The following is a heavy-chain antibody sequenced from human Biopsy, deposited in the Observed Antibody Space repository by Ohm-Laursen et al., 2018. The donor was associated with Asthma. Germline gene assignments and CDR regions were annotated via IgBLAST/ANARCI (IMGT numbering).Heavy chain of an antibody. CDR3: VRFFAGAVYHNYVMDV. V-gene: IGHV4-34*01. CDR2: IDHSGNF. CDR1: GGPFSFY. D-gene: IGHD3-3*01. Sequence: SETLSLTCTVNGGPFSFYWSWIRQPPGKGLEWIGEIDHSGNFNYNPSLKSRVTVSIDTSKRQFSLRLHSVTAADTAVYYCVRFFAGAVYHNYVMDVWGQGTTVTVSS. J-gene: IGHJ6*02.